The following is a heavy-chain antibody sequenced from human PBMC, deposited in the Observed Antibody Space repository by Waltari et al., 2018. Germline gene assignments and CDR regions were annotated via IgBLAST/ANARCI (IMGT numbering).Heavy chain of an antibody. D-gene: IGHD6-19*01. CDR3: ARERRGQSGWYYFDF. V-gene: IGHV3-7*01. J-gene: IGHJ4*02. CDR2: IKQDGSEE. Sequence: EVQLVESGGGLVQPGGSLRLSCAAPGISFSSFWMPWVRQAPGKGKEWVANIKQDGSEEYYVDSVKGRFTIAKDNAKNSLYLQMNSLRAEDTAVYFCARERRGQSGWYYFDFWGQGSLVTVSS. CDR1: GISFSSFW.